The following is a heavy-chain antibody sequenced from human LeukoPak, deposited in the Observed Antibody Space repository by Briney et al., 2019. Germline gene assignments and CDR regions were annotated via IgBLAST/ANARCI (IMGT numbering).Heavy chain of an antibody. J-gene: IGHJ4*02. Sequence: SETLSLTCTVSGGSISGYYWTWIRQPPGKGLEWIGYIYYSGSTNNNPSLKSRVTISVDTSKNQFSLKLSSVTAADTAVYYCARAYDFWSGYYFDYWGQGTLVTVSS. CDR2: IYYSGST. CDR1: GGSISGYY. D-gene: IGHD3-3*01. V-gene: IGHV4-59*01. CDR3: ARAYDFWSGYYFDY.